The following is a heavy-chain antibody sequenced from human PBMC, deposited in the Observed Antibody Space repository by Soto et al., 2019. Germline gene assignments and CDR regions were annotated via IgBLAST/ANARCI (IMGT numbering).Heavy chain of an antibody. J-gene: IGHJ6*02. D-gene: IGHD4-17*01. CDR3: AREVTVTTDYYGMDV. V-gene: IGHV3-30-3*01. Sequence: QVQLVESGGGVVQPGRSLRLSCAASGFTFSSYAMHWVRQAPGKGLEWVAVISYDGSNKYYADYVKGRFTISRDNSKNTLYLQMNSLRAEDTAVYYCAREVTVTTDYYGMDVWGHGTTVTVSS. CDR1: GFTFSSYA. CDR2: ISYDGSNK.